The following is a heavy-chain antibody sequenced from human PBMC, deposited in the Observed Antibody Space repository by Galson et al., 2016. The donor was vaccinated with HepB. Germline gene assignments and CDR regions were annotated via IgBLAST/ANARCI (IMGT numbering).Heavy chain of an antibody. V-gene: IGHV3-30-3*01. Sequence: SLRLSCAASGFSISRHAMHWVRQAPGKGLEGVALIFYDASKKYYADSVKGRFTSSRDPSKNTLYLQINSLRAEDTAVYYCAKEGGASGYAFDIWGQGDNGHRLF. D-gene: IGHD6-25*01. J-gene: IGHJ3*02. CDR2: IFYDASKK. CDR3: AKEGGASGYAFDI. CDR1: GFSISRHA.